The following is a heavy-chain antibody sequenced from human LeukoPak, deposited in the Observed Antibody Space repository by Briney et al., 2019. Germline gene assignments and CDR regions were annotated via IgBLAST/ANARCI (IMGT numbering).Heavy chain of an antibody. CDR1: GYTFTSYA. J-gene: IGHJ3*02. V-gene: IGHV1-2*02. CDR2: INPNSGGT. CDR3: ARDLVAYYDFWSGYARAFDI. D-gene: IGHD3-3*01. Sequence: ASVKVSCKASGYTFTSYAMHWVRQAPGQGLEWMGWINPNSGGTNYAQKFQGRVTMTRDTSISTAYMELSRLRSDDTAVYYCARDLVAYYDFWSGYARAFDIWGQGTMVTVSS.